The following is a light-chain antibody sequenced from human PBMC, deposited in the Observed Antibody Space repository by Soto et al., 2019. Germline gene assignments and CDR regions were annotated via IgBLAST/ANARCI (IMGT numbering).Light chain of an antibody. Sequence: EIVLTQSPDTLYLSPGEGATLSCRASQRVNSSYLAWYQQKPGQAPSLLISGASDRATGVPARVSGSGYWTDFTPTISRLEPEDFAVYYCQQYVNSPVTFGQGTKLQIK. V-gene: IGKV3-20*01. CDR1: QRVNSSY. CDR3: QQYVNSPVT. J-gene: IGKJ2*01. CDR2: GAS.